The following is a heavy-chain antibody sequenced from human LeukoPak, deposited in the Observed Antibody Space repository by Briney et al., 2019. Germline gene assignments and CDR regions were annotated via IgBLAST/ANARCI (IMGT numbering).Heavy chain of an antibody. CDR2: INQDGTEK. D-gene: IGHD4-17*01. CDR1: GFPFSTYW. J-gene: IGHJ6*03. Sequence: EPGGSLRLSCAASGFPFSTYWMSWVRQAPGKGLEWVANINQDGTEKYYVDSVKGRFTISRDNAKNSLYLQMNSLRAEDTAVYYCARLSGDYGYYYYYMDVWGKGTTVTVSS. V-gene: IGHV3-7*01. CDR3: ARLSGDYGYYYYYMDV.